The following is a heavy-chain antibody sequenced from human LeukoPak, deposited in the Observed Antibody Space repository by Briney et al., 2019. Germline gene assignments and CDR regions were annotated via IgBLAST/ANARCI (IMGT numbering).Heavy chain of an antibody. Sequence: GGSLRLSCAASGFTFSSYEMNWVRQAPGRGLEWVSYISSSGSTIYYADSVKGRFTISRDNAKNSLYLQMNSLRAEDTAVYYCARVVEGLWSFYYYYMDVWGKGTTVTISS. CDR3: ARVVEGLWSFYYYYMDV. V-gene: IGHV3-48*03. D-gene: IGHD5-18*01. J-gene: IGHJ6*03. CDR1: GFTFSSYE. CDR2: ISSSGSTI.